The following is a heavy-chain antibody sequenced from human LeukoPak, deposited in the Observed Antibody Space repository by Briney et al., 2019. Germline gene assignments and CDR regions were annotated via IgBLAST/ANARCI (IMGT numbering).Heavy chain of an antibody. Sequence: SETLSLTCTVSGYSISSGYYWGWIRQPPGKGLEWIGSIYHSGSTCYNPSLKSRVTISVDTSKNQFSLKLRSVTAADTAVYYCATQYYFATGGYGPWGQGTLVTVSS. D-gene: IGHD3-9*01. CDR2: IYHSGST. V-gene: IGHV4-38-2*02. CDR1: GYSISSGYY. CDR3: ATQYYFATGGYGP. J-gene: IGHJ5*02.